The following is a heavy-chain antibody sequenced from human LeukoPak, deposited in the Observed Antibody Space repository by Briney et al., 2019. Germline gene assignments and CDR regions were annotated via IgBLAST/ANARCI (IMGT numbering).Heavy chain of an antibody. CDR1: GFTFSSYW. CDR3: ASSRWLDY. CDR2: IKQDGSEQ. Sequence: PGGSLRLSCAASGFTFSSYWMSWVRQPPGKGLEWVSNIKQDGSEQYSVDSVKGRFTTSRDNAKNSLYLQMNSLRAEDTAVYYCASSRWLDYWGQGTLVTVSS. J-gene: IGHJ4*02. D-gene: IGHD4-23*01. V-gene: IGHV3-7*01.